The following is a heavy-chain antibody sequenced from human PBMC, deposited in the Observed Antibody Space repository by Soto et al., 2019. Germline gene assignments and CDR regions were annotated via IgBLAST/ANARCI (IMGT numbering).Heavy chain of an antibody. D-gene: IGHD5-18*01. J-gene: IGHJ6*02. CDR3: ARDRLMATAGTARHYFGLDV. Sequence: SETLSLTCTVSGGSIRSGGYYWSWVRQNPRKGLEWIGNIYYSGNTYYNPSLKSRLTISVDTSKNQFSLNLSSVPAADTAVYYCARDRLMATAGTARHYFGLDVWGQGTTVTAP. V-gene: IGHV4-31*03. CDR2: IYYSGNT. CDR1: GGSIRSGGYY.